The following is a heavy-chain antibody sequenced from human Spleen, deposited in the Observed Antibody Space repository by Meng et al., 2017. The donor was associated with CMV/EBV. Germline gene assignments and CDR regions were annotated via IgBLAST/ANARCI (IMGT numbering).Heavy chain of an antibody. J-gene: IGHJ6*02. CDR2: IKEDGSEK. V-gene: IGHV3-7*01. CDR1: GFTFSSYW. CDR3: ARARPVRSGYYTGDYDYGMDV. D-gene: IGHD3-3*01. Sequence: GESLKISCAASGFTFSSYWKGWGRQAPGKGLEWVANIKEDGSEKYYVDSEKGRFNISRDNAKNSLYLQMNSLRAEDTAVYYCARARPVRSGYYTGDYDYGMDVWGQGTTVTVSS.